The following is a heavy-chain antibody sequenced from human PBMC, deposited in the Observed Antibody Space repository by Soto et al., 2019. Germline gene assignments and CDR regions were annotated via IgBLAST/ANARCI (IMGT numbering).Heavy chain of an antibody. D-gene: IGHD3-22*01. CDR3: AKDFALTNYYDSSGYSDYFDY. Sequence: GGSLRLSCAASGFTFSSYAMSWVRQAPGKGLEWVSAISGSGGSTYYADSVKGRFTISRDNSKNTLYLQMNSLRAEDTAVHYCAKDFALTNYYDSSGYSDYFDYWGPGTQVTVSS. J-gene: IGHJ4*02. CDR1: GFTFSSYA. V-gene: IGHV3-23*01. CDR2: ISGSGGST.